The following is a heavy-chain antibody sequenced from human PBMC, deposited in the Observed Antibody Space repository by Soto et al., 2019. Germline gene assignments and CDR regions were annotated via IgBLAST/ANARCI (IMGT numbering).Heavy chain of an antibody. V-gene: IGHV1-69*13. CDR3: ARDLGGCSAGSCRYNWFDP. CDR1: GDTFSSHA. J-gene: IGHJ5*02. CDR2: IIPIYGTT. Sequence: SVKVSCKTSGDTFSSHAISWVRQAPGQGLEWMGGIIPIYGTTNYAQKFQDRVTITADASTSTAYMELSSLRSDDTAVYYCARDLGGCSAGSCRYNWFDPWGQGSPVTVSS. D-gene: IGHD2-15*01.